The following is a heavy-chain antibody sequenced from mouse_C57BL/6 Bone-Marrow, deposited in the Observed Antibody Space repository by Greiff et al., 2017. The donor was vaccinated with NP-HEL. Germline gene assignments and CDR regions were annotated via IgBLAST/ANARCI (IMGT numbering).Heavy chain of an antibody. J-gene: IGHJ4*01. CDR2: IHPNSGST. CDR3: TRTIPYSYAMDY. Sequence: VQLQQPGAELVKPGASVTLSCKASGYTFTSYWMHWVKQRPGQGLEWIGMIHPNSGSTNYNEKFNSKATLTVDKSSSTAFMQLSSLTSEDSAVYYCTRTIPYSYAMDYWGQGTSVTVSS. CDR1: GYTFTSYW. D-gene: IGHD2-10*01. V-gene: IGHV1-64*01.